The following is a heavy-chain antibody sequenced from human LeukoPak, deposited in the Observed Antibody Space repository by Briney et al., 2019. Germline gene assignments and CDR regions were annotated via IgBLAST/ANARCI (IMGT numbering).Heavy chain of an antibody. Sequence: SETLSLTCRVSGGSISNDFWTWIRQPPGKGLEWIGYIYSSGSTYYNPSLKSRVTISVDTSKNRFSLKLSTVTAADTAVYYRARRPTGDPKFDYWGQGTLVTVSS. V-gene: IGHV4-59*08. CDR1: GGSISNDF. D-gene: IGHD7-27*01. CDR3: ARRPTGDPKFDY. CDR2: IYSSGST. J-gene: IGHJ4*02.